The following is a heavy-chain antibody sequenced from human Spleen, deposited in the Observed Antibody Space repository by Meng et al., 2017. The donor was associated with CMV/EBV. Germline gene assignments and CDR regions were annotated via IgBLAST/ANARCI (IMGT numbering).Heavy chain of an antibody. D-gene: IGHD3-9*01. V-gene: IGHV4-59*01. J-gene: IGHJ6*02. CDR3: ARAHYDILPGYLDGMDV. Sequence: SETLSLTCTVSGDSISDYYWSWIRQPPGKGLEWIGYVHSSGSTDYNPSLKSPVTISVDTSKNQFSLKLSSVTAADTAVYYCARAHYDILPGYLDGMDVWGQGTTVTVSS. CDR2: VHSSGST. CDR1: GDSISDYY.